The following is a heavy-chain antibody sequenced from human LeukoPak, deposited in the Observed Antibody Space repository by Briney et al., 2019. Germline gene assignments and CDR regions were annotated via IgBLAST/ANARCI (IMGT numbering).Heavy chain of an antibody. J-gene: IGHJ6*03. D-gene: IGHD5-18*01. CDR3: AKGAMVRLYYYYYMDV. V-gene: IGHV3-23*01. CDR1: GITLSSYA. CDR2: ISGSGGST. Sequence: PGGSLRLSCAVSGITLSSYAMSWVRQAPGKGLEWVSAISGSGGSTYYADSVKGRFTISRDNSKNTLYLQMNSLRAEDTAVYYCAKGAMVRLYYYYYMDVWGKGTTVTVSS.